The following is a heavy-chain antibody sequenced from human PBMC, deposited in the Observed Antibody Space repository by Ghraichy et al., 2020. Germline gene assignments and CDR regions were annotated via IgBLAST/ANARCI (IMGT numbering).Heavy chain of an antibody. D-gene: IGHD7-27*01. CDR1: DYTFTRFD. Sequence: ASVKVSCEASDYTFTRFDISWVRHAPGQGLEWMGWISGHSGTTNNAHKFQDRVTMTKDTSTRTVYMELTSLRFDDTAVYYCARDMTNRGTFDYWGQGTLVSVSS. CDR2: ISGHSGTT. V-gene: IGHV1-18*01. J-gene: IGHJ4*02. CDR3: ARDMTNRGTFDY.